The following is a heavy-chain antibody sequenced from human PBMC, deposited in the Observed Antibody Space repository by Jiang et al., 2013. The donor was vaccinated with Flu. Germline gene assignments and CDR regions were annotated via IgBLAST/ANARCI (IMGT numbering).Heavy chain of an antibody. CDR3: ARLGRDTAMPRGGPFDY. CDR2: IIPIFGTA. V-gene: IGHV1-69*01. J-gene: IGHJ4*02. CDR1: GGTFSSYA. D-gene: IGHD5-18*01. Sequence: SGAEVKKPGSSVKVSCKASGGTFSSYAISWVRQAPGQGLEWMGGIIPIFGTANYAQKFQGRVTITADESTSTAYMELSSLRSEDTAVYYCARLGRDTAMPRGGPFDYWGQGTLVTVSS.